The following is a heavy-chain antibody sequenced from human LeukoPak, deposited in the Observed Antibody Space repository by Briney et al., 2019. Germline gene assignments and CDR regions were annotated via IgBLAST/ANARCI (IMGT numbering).Heavy chain of an antibody. D-gene: IGHD3-10*01. CDR1: GFTLNNYW. CDR3: AGANGGADS. V-gene: IGHV3-74*01. Sequence: GGALRLSCAASGFTLNNYWMYWVRQPPGKGLVWISLIKNDGRSTTYADSVKGRFTISRDNGKNMLYLQMNSLRAEDTALYYCAGANGGADSWGQGTLVTVSS. J-gene: IGHJ4*02. CDR2: IKNDGRST.